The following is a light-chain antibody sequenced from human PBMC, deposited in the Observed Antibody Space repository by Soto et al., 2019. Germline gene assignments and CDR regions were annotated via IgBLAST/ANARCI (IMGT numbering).Light chain of an antibody. CDR3: SSYTGSTTVI. CDR1: NSNIGSGYG. Sequence: QSALTQPPSVSGAPGQRVTISCTGSNSNIGSGYGLHWYRQFPGMAPQLLIYDDTYRPSGVPDRFSGSKSGTSASLAITGLQAEDEALYYCSSYTGSTTVIFGGGTKVTVL. J-gene: IGLJ2*01. V-gene: IGLV1-40*01. CDR2: DDT.